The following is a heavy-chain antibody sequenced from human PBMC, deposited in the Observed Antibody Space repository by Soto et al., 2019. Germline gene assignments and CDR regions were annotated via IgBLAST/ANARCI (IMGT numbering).Heavy chain of an antibody. CDR2: ISASGGST. V-gene: IGHV3-23*01. CDR3: AKVRWTNGVPKGGMDV. CDR1: GFTFSSYA. D-gene: IGHD2-8*01. J-gene: IGHJ6*02. Sequence: ESGGGLVQPGGSLRLSCAASGFTFSSYALIWVRQAPGKGLEWVSDISASGGSTYYADSVKGRFTISRDNSKNTLYLQMDSLRAEDTAVYYCAKVRWTNGVPKGGMDVWGQGTTVTVSS.